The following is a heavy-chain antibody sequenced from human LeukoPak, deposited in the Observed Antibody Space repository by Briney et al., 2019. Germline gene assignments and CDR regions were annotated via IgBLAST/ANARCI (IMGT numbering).Heavy chain of an antibody. V-gene: IGHV3-74*01. CDR2: INRDGSTT. J-gene: IGHJ6*02. CDR1: GFTFSSNW. CDR3: ARESGMDV. Sequence: GGSLRLSCAASGFTFSSNWMHWVRQAPGKGLVWVSHINRDGSTTYYADSVKGRFTISRDNAKNTLYLQMNSLRDEDTAVYYCARESGMDVWGQGTTVTVSS.